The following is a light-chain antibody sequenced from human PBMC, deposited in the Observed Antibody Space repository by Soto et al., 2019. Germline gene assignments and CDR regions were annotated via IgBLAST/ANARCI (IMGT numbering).Light chain of an antibody. CDR1: SSNVGGYNY. CDR2: EVT. V-gene: IGLV2-8*01. CDR3: SSYAASNHFYFL. J-gene: IGLJ3*02. Sequence: QSVLTQPPSASGSRGQSVTISCTGTSSNVGGYNYVSWYQQYPGRAPKLMIYEVTKRPSGVPDRFSGSKSGNTASLTVSGLQAEDEADYYCSSYAASNHFYFLFGGGTKLTVL.